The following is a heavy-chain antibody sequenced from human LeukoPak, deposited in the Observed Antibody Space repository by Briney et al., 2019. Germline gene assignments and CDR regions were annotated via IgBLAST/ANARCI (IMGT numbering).Heavy chain of an antibody. CDR1: GYTFTSYA. CDR3: ARDRMATIRFDY. CDR2: INAGNGNT. D-gene: IGHD5-24*01. J-gene: IGHJ4*02. Sequence: ASVKVSCKASGYTFTSYAMHWVRQAPGQRLERMGWINAGNGNTKYSQKFQGRVTITRDTSASTAYMELSSLRSEDTAVYYCARDRMATIRFDYWGQGTLVTVSS. V-gene: IGHV1-3*01.